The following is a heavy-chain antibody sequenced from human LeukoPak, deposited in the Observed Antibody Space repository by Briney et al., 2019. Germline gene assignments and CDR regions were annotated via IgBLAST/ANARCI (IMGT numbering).Heavy chain of an antibody. Sequence: PGGSLRLSCVASGLDFRRSGMHWVRQAPGKGLEWVAFIQNHGNDKYYVDSLKGRFAISRDNSKNTVYLQMNSLRAEDTAVYYCVREGGVTVAGKFDSWGQGTLVTVSS. J-gene: IGHJ4*02. V-gene: IGHV3-30*02. D-gene: IGHD6-19*01. CDR3: VREGGVTVAGKFDS. CDR1: GLDFRRSG. CDR2: IQNHGNDK.